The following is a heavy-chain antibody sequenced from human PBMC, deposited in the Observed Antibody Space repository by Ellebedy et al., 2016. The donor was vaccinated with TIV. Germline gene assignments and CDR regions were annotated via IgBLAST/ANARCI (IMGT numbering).Heavy chain of an antibody. V-gene: IGHV3-23*01. CDR1: GFTFSTYA. CDR2: LSGGGGST. J-gene: IGHJ4*02. Sequence: GESLKISCTASGFTFSTYALSWVRQAPGKGLEWVSALSGGGGSTNYADSVKGRFTISRDNAKNSLYLQMNSLRAEDTAVYFCARGPVQFYYGSGIYYFDYWGQGTLVTVSS. D-gene: IGHD3-10*01. CDR3: ARGPVQFYYGSGIYYFDY.